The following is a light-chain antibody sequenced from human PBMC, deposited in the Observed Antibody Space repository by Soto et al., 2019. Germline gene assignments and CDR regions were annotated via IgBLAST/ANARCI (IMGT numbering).Light chain of an antibody. V-gene: IGKV3-15*01. J-gene: IGKJ5*01. CDR2: HAC. CDR3: HQYNNWPIT. Sequence: EIVMTQSPATLSVSPGERATLSCRASQSVSSDLVWYQQRPGQAPRLLIVHACTRATGIRARVSGSGSETEFTLTISGLQADDFEFYYWHQYNNWPITFGQGTRLEIK. CDR1: QSVSSD.